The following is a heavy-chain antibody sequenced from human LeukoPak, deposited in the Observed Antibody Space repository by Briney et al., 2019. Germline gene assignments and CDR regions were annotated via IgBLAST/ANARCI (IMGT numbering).Heavy chain of an antibody. CDR2: ISGYNGDT. D-gene: IGHD6-13*01. J-gene: IGHJ4*02. CDR3: ARKPTAAALDY. V-gene: IGHV1-18*01. Sequence: ASVKVSCKASGYTFTSDVVSWVRQAPGQGLEWMGWISGYNGDTYYVQKFQGRVTMTTDTATSTVYMEVRSLTSDDTAIYYCARKPTAAALDYWGQGTLVTVSS. CDR1: GYTFTSDV.